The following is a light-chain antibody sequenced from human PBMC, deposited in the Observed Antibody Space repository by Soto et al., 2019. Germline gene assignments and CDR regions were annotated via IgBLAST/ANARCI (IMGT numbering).Light chain of an antibody. CDR3: QQANIFPLT. V-gene: IGKV1-12*01. CDR1: QDISSW. J-gene: IGKJ4*01. Sequence: DILMTQLPSLSTVSVRESFTVTYWASQDISSWLVWYQQKPGKAPKLLIHATFGVQSGVPSRFSGSGSGKDFTLTISDLQSEDFATYYCQQANIFPLTFGGGTRWIS. CDR2: ATF.